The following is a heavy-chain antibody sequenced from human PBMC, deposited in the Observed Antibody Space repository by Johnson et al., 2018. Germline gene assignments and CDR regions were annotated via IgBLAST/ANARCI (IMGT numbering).Heavy chain of an antibody. J-gene: IGHJ3*02. CDR3: AKGVSGGPGAFDI. Sequence: VRLVQSGGGLVQPGGSLRLSCAASGFTFSSYAMSWVRQAPGKGLEWVSAISGSGGSTYYADSVKGRFTISRDNSKKTLYPQMTSPRAEDTAVYYCAKGVSGGPGAFDIWGQGTMVTVSS. CDR2: ISGSGGST. V-gene: IGHV3-23*04. D-gene: IGHD4-23*01. CDR1: GFTFSSYA.